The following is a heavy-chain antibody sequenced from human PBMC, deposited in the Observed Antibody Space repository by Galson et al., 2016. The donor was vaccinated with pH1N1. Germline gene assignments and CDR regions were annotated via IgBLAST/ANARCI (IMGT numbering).Heavy chain of an antibody. Sequence: SLRLSWAASGFTFSSYAMHWVRQAPGKGLEWVAVMSYDGSHKYYADSVKGRFTISRDNSKNTLYRQMNSLRAEDTAVYYCARDRLPYGGNTEGIFYYNGMDVWGQGTTVTVSS. CDR3: ARDRLPYGGNTEGIFYYNGMDV. CDR2: MSYDGSHK. J-gene: IGHJ6*02. D-gene: IGHD4-23*01. CDR1: GFTFSSYA. V-gene: IGHV3-30*04.